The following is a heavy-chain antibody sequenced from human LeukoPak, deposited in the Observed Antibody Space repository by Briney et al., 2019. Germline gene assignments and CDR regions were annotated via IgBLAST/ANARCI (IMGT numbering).Heavy chain of an antibody. D-gene: IGHD5-12*01. CDR2: ISGSGGST. Sequence: GGSLRLSCAASGFTFSSYAMSWVRQAPGKGLEWVSAISGSGGSTYYADSVKGRFTISRDNSKNTLNLLMNSLIADDTAVYYCAKYHQISAYSTWGQGTLATVSS. CDR3: AKYHQISAYST. CDR1: GFTFSSYA. V-gene: IGHV3-23*01. J-gene: IGHJ5*02.